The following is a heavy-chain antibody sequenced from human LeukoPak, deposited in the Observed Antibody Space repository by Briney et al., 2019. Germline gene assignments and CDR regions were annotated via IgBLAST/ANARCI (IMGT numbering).Heavy chain of an antibody. CDR3: ATSGLSRFGF. V-gene: IGHV3-23*01. J-gene: IGHJ4*02. CDR1: GFTFSNYA. CDR2: ISGSGDST. Sequence: GGSLRLSCAASGFTFSNYAMSWVRQAPGKGLEWVSDISGSGDSTNYADSVKGRFTISRDNSKNTLYLQMNSLRAEDAAVYYCATSGLSRFGFWGQGTLVTVSS. D-gene: IGHD2/OR15-2a*01.